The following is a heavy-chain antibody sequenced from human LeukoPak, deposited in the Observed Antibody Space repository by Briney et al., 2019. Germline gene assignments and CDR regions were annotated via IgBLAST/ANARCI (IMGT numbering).Heavy chain of an antibody. J-gene: IGHJ6*02. Sequence: SETLSLTCDIFGDSISDYYWSWIRQPAGKGLEWIGRLHGSAAIKYNPSLRSRLGLSGDTSKNQFSLKLTSVTAADTAVYYCAREARLASVAGLDVWGQGTMVTVS. D-gene: IGHD5-12*01. CDR3: AREARLASVAGLDV. CDR1: GDSISDYY. V-gene: IGHV4-4*07. CDR2: LHGSAAI.